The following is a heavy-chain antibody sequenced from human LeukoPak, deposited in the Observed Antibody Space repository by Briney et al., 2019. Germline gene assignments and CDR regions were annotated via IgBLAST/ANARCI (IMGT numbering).Heavy chain of an antibody. D-gene: IGHD6-19*01. CDR3: AREKLGGPYDSGWYNDL. V-gene: IGHV3-53*01. CDR2: IYSGGTT. J-gene: IGHJ5*02. Sequence: GGSLRLSCATSGFTVSSNYMSWVRQAPGRGLEWVSVIYSGGTTYYADSVKGRFTVSRDSSKNTLYLQMNSLRAEDTAVYYCAREKLGGPYDSGWYNDLWGQGILVTVSS. CDR1: GFTVSSNY.